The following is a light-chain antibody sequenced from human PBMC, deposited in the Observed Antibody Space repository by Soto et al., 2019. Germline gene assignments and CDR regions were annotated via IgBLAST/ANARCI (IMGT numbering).Light chain of an antibody. Sequence: QSVLTQPPSVSGAPGQRVTISCTGISSNIGAGYDVHWYQQLPGTAPKLLIYGNSNRPPVVPDRFSGSKSGTSASLAITGLQAEDEADYYCQSYDSSLSGSVFGGGTKLTVL. CDR2: GNS. CDR1: SSNIGAGYD. V-gene: IGLV1-40*01. CDR3: QSYDSSLSGSV. J-gene: IGLJ2*01.